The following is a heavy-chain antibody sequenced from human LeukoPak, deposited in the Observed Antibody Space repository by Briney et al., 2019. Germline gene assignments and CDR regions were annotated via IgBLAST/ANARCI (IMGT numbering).Heavy chain of an antibody. CDR1: GFTFSNYA. Sequence: GGSLRLSCAAPGFTFSNYAMYWVCQAPGKGLEWVAVMSYDGGNKYYADAVKGRFTISRDNSKNMLYLQMNSLRAEDTAVYYCAKGQLVDYGMDVWGQGTTVTVSS. J-gene: IGHJ6*02. D-gene: IGHD2-15*01. V-gene: IGHV3-30*18. CDR2: MSYDGGNK. CDR3: AKGQLVDYGMDV.